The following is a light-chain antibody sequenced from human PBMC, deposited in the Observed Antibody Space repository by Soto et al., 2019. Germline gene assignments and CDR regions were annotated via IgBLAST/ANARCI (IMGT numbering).Light chain of an antibody. J-gene: IGKJ4*01. V-gene: IGKV3-11*01. CDR3: QQRSNWAQVT. Sequence: EIVLTQSPATLSLSPGERATLSCRASQSVSSYLAWYQQKPGQAPRLLIYDASNRATGIPARFSGSGSAPDFTLTISSLEPEDFATYYCQQRSNWAQVTFGGGTKVEI. CDR2: DAS. CDR1: QSVSSY.